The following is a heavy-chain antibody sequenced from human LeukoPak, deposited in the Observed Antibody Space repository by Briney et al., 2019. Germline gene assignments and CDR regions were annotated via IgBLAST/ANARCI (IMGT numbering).Heavy chain of an antibody. V-gene: IGHV4-59*01. CDR2: IYDSGST. D-gene: IGHD3-10*01. J-gene: IGHJ6*02. Sequence: PSETLSHTCTVSGVSISGYYWSWIRQPPGKGLEWIGYIYDSGSTNYNPSLKSRVTISVDTSKNQFSLKLSSVTAADMAVYYCARVGGTNYYYYGMDVWGQGTTVTVSS. CDR1: GVSISGYY. CDR3: ARVGGTNYYYYGMDV.